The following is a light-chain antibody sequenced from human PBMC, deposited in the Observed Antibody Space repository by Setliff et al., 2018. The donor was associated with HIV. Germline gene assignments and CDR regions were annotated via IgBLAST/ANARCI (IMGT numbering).Light chain of an antibody. CDR1: SSDVGGYNY. Sequence: QSVLTQPASVSGSPGQSITISCTGNSSDVGGYNYVSWYQQHPGKAPKLMIYDVNNRPSGVSNRFSGSKSGNTASLTISGLQAEDGADYYCSSYTSRAEVFGTGTKV. J-gene: IGLJ1*01. V-gene: IGLV2-14*03. CDR3: SSYTSRAEV. CDR2: DVN.